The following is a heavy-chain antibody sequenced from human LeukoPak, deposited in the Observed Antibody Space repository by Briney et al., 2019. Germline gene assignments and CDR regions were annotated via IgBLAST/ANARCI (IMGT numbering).Heavy chain of an antibody. D-gene: IGHD2-2*01. V-gene: IGHV3-23*01. J-gene: IGHJ4*02. CDR2: ISGDGGTI. Sequence: GGSLRLSCAASGFTLRSSAMSWVRQAPGKGLEWVSAISGDGGTISYAASVRGRFTISRDNAKNTLFLQMNSLRAEDTAVYYCVRAAPRDCSSTSCSLFDNWGQGTLVTVSS. CDR1: GFTLRSSA. CDR3: VRAAPRDCSSTSCSLFDN.